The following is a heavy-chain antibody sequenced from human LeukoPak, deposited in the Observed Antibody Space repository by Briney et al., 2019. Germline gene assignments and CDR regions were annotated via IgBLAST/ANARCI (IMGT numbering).Heavy chain of an antibody. Sequence: ASVKVSCKASGYTFISYGISWVRQAPGQGLEWMGWISACNGNTNYAQKLQGRVTMTTDTSTSTAYMELRSLKSDDTAIYYCAKRIGYDYGYYDYWGQGALVTDTS. CDR1: GYTFISYG. V-gene: IGHV1-18*01. CDR2: ISACNGNT. J-gene: IGHJ4*02. CDR3: AKRIGYDYGYYDY. D-gene: IGHD5-18*01.